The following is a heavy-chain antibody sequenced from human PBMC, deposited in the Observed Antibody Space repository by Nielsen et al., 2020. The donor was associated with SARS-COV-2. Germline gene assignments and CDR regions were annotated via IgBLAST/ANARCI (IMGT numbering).Heavy chain of an antibody. CDR3: ARVVILSGWAFDD. Sequence: SETLSLTCAVYGGSFSGYYWSWIRQPPGKGLEWIGEINHSGSTNYNPSLKSRVTISVDTSKNQFSLKLSSVTAADTAVYYCARVVILSGWAFDDWGQGTLVTVSS. CDR1: GGSFSGYY. J-gene: IGHJ4*02. V-gene: IGHV4-34*01. D-gene: IGHD3-9*01. CDR2: INHSGST.